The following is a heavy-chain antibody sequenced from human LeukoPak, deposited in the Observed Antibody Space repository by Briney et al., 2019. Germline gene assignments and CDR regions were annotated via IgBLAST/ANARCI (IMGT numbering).Heavy chain of an antibody. CDR3: ARGGGYCSSTSCYKEGPRAYMDV. Sequence: SETLSLTCTVSGGSISSGSYYWSWIRQPAGKGLEWIGRIYTSGSTNYNPSLKSRVTISVDTSKNQFSLKLSSVTAADTAVYYCARGGGYCSSTSCYKEGPRAYMDVWGQGTMVTVSS. V-gene: IGHV4-61*02. J-gene: IGHJ3*01. D-gene: IGHD2-2*02. CDR2: IYTSGST. CDR1: GGSISSGSYY.